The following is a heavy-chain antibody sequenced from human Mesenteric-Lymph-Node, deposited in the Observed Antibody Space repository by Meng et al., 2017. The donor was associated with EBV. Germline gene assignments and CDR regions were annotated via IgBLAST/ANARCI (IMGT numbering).Heavy chain of an antibody. CDR2: IYHSGST. D-gene: IGHD3-10*01. Sequence: QVQLQESGPRLEKPSGTLSLTCVVSGGSISDNDWWSWVRQPPGKGLEWLGEIYHSGSTNYNPSLKSRVTISVDKSKNQFSLKLSSVTAADTAVYYCAREETLWFGDSVPITWVDPWGQGTLLTVSS. CDR1: GGSISDNDW. V-gene: IGHV4-4*02. CDR3: AREETLWFGDSVPITWVDP. J-gene: IGHJ5*02.